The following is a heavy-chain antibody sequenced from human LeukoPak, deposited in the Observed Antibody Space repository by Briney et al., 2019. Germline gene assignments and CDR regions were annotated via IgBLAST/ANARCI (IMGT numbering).Heavy chain of an antibody. D-gene: IGHD3-3*01. CDR3: ARENHYDFWICYYNWFDP. J-gene: IGHJ5*02. CDR2: IYYSAST. Sequence: PSETLSLTCTVSGGSLSSYYWSWIRQPPGKGLEWIGYIYYSASTNNNPSINSRVTISVDTSKNQSSLKQSSGTAADTAVYSFARENHYDFWICYYNWFDPWGQGTLVTVSS. V-gene: IGHV4-59*01. CDR1: GGSLSSYY.